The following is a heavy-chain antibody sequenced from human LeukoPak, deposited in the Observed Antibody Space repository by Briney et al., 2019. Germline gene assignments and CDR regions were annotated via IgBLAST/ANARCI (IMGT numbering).Heavy chain of an antibody. CDR2: IIPISGTA. D-gene: IGHD6-19*01. CDR3: ARTQWLVDYYYYYYMDX. V-gene: IGHV1-69*05. J-gene: IGHJ6*03. Sequence: SVKVSCKASGGTFGNYAISWVRQAPGQGLEWMGAIIPISGTANYAQKFQGRITITTDESTSTAYMELSSLGSEDTAVYYCARTQWLVDYYYYYYMDXWGXGXTVT. CDR1: GGTFGNYA.